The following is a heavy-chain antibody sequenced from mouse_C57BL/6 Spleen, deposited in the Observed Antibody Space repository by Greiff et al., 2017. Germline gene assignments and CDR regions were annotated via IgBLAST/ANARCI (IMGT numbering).Heavy chain of an antibody. D-gene: IGHD2-3*01. CDR2: ISDGGSYT. CDR3: AREGDGSWYFDV. Sequence: EVKVVESGGGLVKPGGSLKLSCAASGFTFSSYAMSWVRQTPEKRLEWVATISDGGSYTYYPDNVKGRFTISRDNAKNNLYLQMSHLKSEDTAMYYGAREGDGSWYFDVWGTGTTVTVSS. J-gene: IGHJ1*03. V-gene: IGHV5-4*01. CDR1: GFTFSSYA.